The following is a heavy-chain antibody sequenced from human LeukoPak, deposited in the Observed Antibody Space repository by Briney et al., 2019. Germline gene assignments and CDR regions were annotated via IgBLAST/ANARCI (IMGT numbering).Heavy chain of an antibody. D-gene: IGHD1-26*01. CDR3: AGTDSGSYSRWFDY. J-gene: IGHJ4*02. V-gene: IGHV3-48*01. CDR1: GFTFSSYS. CDR2: ISSSSSII. Sequence: GGSLRLSCAASGFTFSSYSMKWVRQAPGKGLELVSYISSSSSIIYYADSVKGRFTVSRYNAKNSLYMQMNRLRAEDTAVYYCAGTDSGSYSRWFDYWGQGTLVTVSS.